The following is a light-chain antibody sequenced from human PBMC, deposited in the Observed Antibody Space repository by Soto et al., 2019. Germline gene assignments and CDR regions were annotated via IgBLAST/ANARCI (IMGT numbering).Light chain of an antibody. V-gene: IGKV3-15*01. J-gene: IGKJ1*01. CDR3: QQYNNWTRT. Sequence: EILMTKYPATLSVSPGARATLSCGASQSVSSNLDWYQQKNGKAPRLLIYGASTRATGIPARFSGSGYGTEFTITISSLKYEDFEVYYCQQYNNWTRTFGQGTKVDIK. CDR2: GAS. CDR1: QSVSSN.